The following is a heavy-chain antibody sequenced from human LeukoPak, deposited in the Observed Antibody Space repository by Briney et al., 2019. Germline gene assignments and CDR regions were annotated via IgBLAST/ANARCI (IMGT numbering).Heavy chain of an antibody. D-gene: IGHD5-12*01. J-gene: IGHJ6*02. CDR1: GDSISGYY. CDR2: IHSTGFT. CDR3: ARVGVMATVNGYRYHSLDV. V-gene: IGHV4-59*01. Sequence: KSSETLSLTCGVSGDSISGYYWSWIRRPPEKGLEWIGYIHSTGFTNYSPSLKSRLTLSVETSKNQFSLNLDSVTTADTAVYYCARVGVMATVNGYRYHSLDVWGQGTTVTVSS.